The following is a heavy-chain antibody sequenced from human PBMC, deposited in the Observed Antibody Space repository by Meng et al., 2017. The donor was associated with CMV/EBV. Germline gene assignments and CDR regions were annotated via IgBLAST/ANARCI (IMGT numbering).Heavy chain of an antibody. Sequence: GSLRLSCAVYGGSFSGYYWSWIRQPPGKGLEWIGEINHSGSTNYNPSLKSRVTISVDTSKNQFSLKLSSVTAAGTAVYYCARGRYCSSTSCTYYYYGMDVWGQGTTVTVSS. CDR2: INHSGST. D-gene: IGHD2-2*01. CDR3: ARGRYCSSTSCTYYYYGMDV. J-gene: IGHJ6*02. V-gene: IGHV4-34*01. CDR1: GGSFSGYY.